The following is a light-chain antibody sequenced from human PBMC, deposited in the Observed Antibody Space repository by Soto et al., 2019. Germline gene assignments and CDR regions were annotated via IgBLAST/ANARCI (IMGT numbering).Light chain of an antibody. CDR2: GAS. CDR3: QQYNNWRLT. V-gene: IGKV3-15*01. CDR1: QSVTSN. J-gene: IGKJ4*01. Sequence: EIVMTQSPATLSVSPGERATLSCRASQSVTSNLAWYQQQPGQAPRLLIYGASTRATGIPARFSGSGSGTEFTLTISSPQSEDFAVYYCQQYNNWRLTFGGGTKVEIK.